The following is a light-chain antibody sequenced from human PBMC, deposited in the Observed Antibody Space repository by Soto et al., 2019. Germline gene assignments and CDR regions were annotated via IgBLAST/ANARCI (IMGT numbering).Light chain of an antibody. CDR3: QQYGSSPSIT. Sequence: ENGLRQSPGTVSLSPGERATLSCRASQSVSRNYLAWYQQKAGQAPKLLIYGASSRATGIPDRFSGSGSGTDFTLTISRLEPEDFAVYYCQQYGSSPSITFGQGTRLEIK. V-gene: IGKV3-20*01. CDR1: QSVSRNY. CDR2: GAS. J-gene: IGKJ5*01.